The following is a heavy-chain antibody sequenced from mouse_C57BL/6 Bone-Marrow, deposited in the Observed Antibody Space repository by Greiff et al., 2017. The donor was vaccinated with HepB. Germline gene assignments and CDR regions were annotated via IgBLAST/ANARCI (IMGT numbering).Heavy chain of an antibody. J-gene: IGHJ4*01. CDR1: GFTFSDYY. D-gene: IGHD1-1*01. Sequence: EVKLMESGGGLVQPGGSLKLSCAASGFTFSDYYMYWVRQTPEKRLEWVAYLSNGGGSTYYPDTVKGRFTISRDNAKNTLYLQMSRLKSEDTAMYYCARHRILRWKAMDYWGQGTSVTVSS. CDR3: ARHRILRWKAMDY. V-gene: IGHV5-12*01. CDR2: LSNGGGST.